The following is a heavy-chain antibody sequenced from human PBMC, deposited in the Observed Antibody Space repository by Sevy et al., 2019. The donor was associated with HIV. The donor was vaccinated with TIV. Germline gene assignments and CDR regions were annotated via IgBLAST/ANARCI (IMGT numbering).Heavy chain of an antibody. D-gene: IGHD3-9*01. CDR2: ISGSGGST. CDR1: GFTFSSYA. CDR3: AKNYYDILTALDF. V-gene: IGHV3-23*01. J-gene: IGHJ4*02. Sequence: GGSLRLSCAASGFTFSSYAMSWVRQAPGKGLEWVSAISGSGGSTYYANSVKGRFTISRDNSKNTLYLQMNGLRAEDTAVYYCAKNYYDILTALDFWGQGTLVTVSS.